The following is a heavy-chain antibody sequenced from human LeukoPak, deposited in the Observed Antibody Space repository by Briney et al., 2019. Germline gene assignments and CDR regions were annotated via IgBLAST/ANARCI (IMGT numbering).Heavy chain of an antibody. V-gene: IGHV3-30-3*01. J-gene: IGHJ4*02. Sequence: GGSLRLSCAASGLTFSGYAMYWVRQAPGKGLEWVAVISYDGGNKYYADSVKGQFTISRDNSKNTLYLQMNSLRIEDTAVYYCARGSPPDYWGQGTLVTVSS. CDR1: GLTFSGYA. CDR3: ARGSPPDY. CDR2: ISYDGGNK.